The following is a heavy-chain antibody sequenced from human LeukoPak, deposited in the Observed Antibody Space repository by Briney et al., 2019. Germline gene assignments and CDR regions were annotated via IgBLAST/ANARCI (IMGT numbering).Heavy chain of an antibody. V-gene: IGHV3-11*04. D-gene: IGHD6-13*01. CDR1: GFTFSNSA. CDR2: ISNSGDAT. Sequence: GGSLRLSCAASGFTFSNSAMTWVRQVPGKGLEWVSGISNSGDATYYADSVKGRFTISRDNAKNSLYLQMNSLRAEDTAVYYCARRYSSSWYVDYWGQGTLVTVSS. CDR3: ARRYSSSWYVDY. J-gene: IGHJ4*02.